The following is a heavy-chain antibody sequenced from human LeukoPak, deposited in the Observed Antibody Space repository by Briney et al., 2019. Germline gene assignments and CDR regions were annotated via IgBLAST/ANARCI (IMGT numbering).Heavy chain of an antibody. J-gene: IGHJ6*03. D-gene: IGHD5-18*01. Sequence: SDTLSLTCTVSGGSVSDYYWSWIRQSPGKGLEWIGYIYYTGTSHNPSLKSRVTISVDTSKNQFSLKLSSVTAAETAVYYCAREGTYRYGYNEYHSYMDIWGRGTTVTVSS. CDR3: AREGTYRYGYNEYHSYMDI. CDR1: GGSVSDYY. V-gene: IGHV4-59*02. CDR2: IYYTGT.